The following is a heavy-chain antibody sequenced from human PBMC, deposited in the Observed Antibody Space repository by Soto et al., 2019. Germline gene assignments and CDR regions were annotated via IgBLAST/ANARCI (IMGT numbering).Heavy chain of an antibody. Sequence: QVQLQESGPGLVKPSQTLSLTCTVSGGSISSGGYYWSWIRQHPGKGLEWIGYIYYSGSTYYNPSLKSRVTISVDTSKNQFSPKLSSVTAADTAVYYCAREDCSGGSCYSERGHGWFDPWGQGTLVTVSS. V-gene: IGHV4-31*03. J-gene: IGHJ5*02. CDR2: IYYSGST. CDR3: AREDCSGGSCYSERGHGWFDP. CDR1: GGSISSGGYY. D-gene: IGHD2-15*01.